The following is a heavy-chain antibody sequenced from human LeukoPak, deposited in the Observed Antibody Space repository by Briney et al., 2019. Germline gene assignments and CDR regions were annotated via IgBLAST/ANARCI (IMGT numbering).Heavy chain of an antibody. J-gene: IGHJ5*02. D-gene: IGHD6-13*01. CDR3: ARGSTAAGTGWFDP. CDR1: GGTFSSYA. CDR2: IIPIFGTA. Sequence: GASVKVSCKASGGTFSSYAISWVRQAPGQGLEWMGGIIPIFGTANYAQKFQGRVTITADKSTSTAHMELSSLRSEDTAVYYCARGSTAAGTGWFDPWGQGTLVTVSS. V-gene: IGHV1-69*06.